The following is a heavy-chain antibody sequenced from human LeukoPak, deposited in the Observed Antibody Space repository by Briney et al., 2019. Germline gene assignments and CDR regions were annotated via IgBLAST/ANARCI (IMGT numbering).Heavy chain of an antibody. V-gene: IGHV5-51*01. CDR3: ARQRYYGSGSQVVLDY. CDR2: IYPSDSDI. J-gene: IGHJ4*02. Sequence: GESLKISCKGSGYNFARNWIGWVRQMPGKGLEWVGFIYPSDSDIRQSPSFQGQVTISADKSITTAYLQWSSLKASDSAMYYCARQRYYGSGSQVVLDYWGQGTLVTVSS. CDR1: GYNFARNW. D-gene: IGHD3-10*01.